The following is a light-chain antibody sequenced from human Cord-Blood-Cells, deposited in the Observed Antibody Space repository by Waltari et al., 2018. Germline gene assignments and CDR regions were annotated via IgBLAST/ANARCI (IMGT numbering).Light chain of an antibody. Sequence: QSALTQPASVSGSPGQSITLSCTGTSSDVGSYNLVPCYQQHPGKAPKLMIYEGSKRPSGVSNRFSGSKSGNTASLTISGLQAEDEADYYCCSYAGSSTWVFGGGTKLTVL. CDR3: CSYAGSSTWV. CDR2: EGS. V-gene: IGLV2-23*01. CDR1: SSDVGSYNL. J-gene: IGLJ3*02.